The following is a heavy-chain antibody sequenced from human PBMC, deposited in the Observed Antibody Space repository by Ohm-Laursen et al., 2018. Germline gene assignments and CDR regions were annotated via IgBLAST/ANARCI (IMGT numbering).Heavy chain of an antibody. V-gene: IGHV3-33*01. J-gene: IGHJ1*01. CDR2: IWYDGSNK. CDR3: ARGGYYDSSQYFQH. D-gene: IGHD3-22*01. CDR1: GFTFSSYG. Sequence: SLRLSCAAPGFTFSSYGMHWVRQAPGKGLEWVAVIWYDGSNKYYADSVKGRFTISRDNSKNTLYLQMNSLRAEDTAVYYCARGGYYDSSQYFQHWGQGTLVTVSS.